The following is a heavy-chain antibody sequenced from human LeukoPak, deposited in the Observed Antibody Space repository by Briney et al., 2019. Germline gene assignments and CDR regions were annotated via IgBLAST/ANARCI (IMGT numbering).Heavy chain of an antibody. D-gene: IGHD3-16*01. Sequence: VASVKVSCKASGGTFSSYAISWVRQAPGQGLEWMGGIIPIVGTANYAQKFQGRVTITADESTSTAYMELSSLRSEDTAVYYCASGWGGLKYWGQGTLVTVSS. CDR3: ASGWGGLKY. CDR1: GGTFSSYA. V-gene: IGHV1-69*13. J-gene: IGHJ4*02. CDR2: IIPIVGTA.